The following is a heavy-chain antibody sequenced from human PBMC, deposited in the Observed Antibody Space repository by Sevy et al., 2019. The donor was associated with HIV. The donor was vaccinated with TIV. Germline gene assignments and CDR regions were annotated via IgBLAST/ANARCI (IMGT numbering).Heavy chain of an antibody. D-gene: IGHD1-26*01. CDR3: ARCLGGLRPWEYNWFDP. J-gene: IGHJ5*02. CDR1: GYTFASYG. Sequence: ASVKVSCKASGYTFASYGISWVRQAPGQGLEWMGWVTPYNGHKKYAQKLQGRVTMTTDTSTRTAYMELRSLRSDDTAVYYCARCLGGLRPWEYNWFDPWGQGTLVTVSS. V-gene: IGHV1-18*01. CDR2: VTPYNGHK.